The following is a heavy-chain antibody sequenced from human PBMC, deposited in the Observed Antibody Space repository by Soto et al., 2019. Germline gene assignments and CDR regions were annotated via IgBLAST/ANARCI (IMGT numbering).Heavy chain of an antibody. CDR1: GDCINNRSHY. CDR3: ARQRTSVVTQAYFDS. D-gene: IGHD2-21*02. V-gene: IGHV4-39*01. J-gene: IGHJ4*02. Sequence: PSETLSLTCTVTGDCINNRSHYWGWIRQPPGKGLEWIGSIYYSGSTYNNPSLKSRVSMSVDTSKNQFSLKLRSVTAAHTALYYCARQRTSVVTQAYFDSWGQGSLLTVSS. CDR2: IYYSGST.